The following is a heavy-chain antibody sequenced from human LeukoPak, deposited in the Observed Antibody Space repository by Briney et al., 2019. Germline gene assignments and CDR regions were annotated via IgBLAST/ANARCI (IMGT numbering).Heavy chain of an antibody. CDR1: GFTFSSYA. CDR2: ISGSGGST. D-gene: IGHD5-18*01. CDR3: AKVKIQLWPRGSYYFDY. Sequence: GGSLRLSCAASGFTFSSYAMSWVRQAPGKGLEWVSAISGSGGSTYYADSVKGRFTISRDNSKNTLYLQMNSLRAEGTAVYYCAKVKIQLWPRGSYYFDYWGQGTLVTVSS. J-gene: IGHJ4*02. V-gene: IGHV3-23*01.